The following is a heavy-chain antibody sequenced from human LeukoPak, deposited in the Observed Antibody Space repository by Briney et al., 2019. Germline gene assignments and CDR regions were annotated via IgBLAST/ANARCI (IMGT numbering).Heavy chain of an antibody. CDR3: ARGGSSGYYFDY. V-gene: IGHV4-59*12. CDR2: IYYSGST. D-gene: IGHD3-10*01. Sequence: SETLSLTCTVSGGSISSYYWSWIRQPPRKGLEWIVYIYYSGSTNYNPSLKSRVTISVDRSKTQFSLKLSSVTAADTAVYYCARGGSSGYYFDYWGQGTLVTVSS. CDR1: GGSISSYY. J-gene: IGHJ4*02.